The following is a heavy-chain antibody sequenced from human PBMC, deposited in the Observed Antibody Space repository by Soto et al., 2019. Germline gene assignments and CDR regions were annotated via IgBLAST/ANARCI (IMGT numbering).Heavy chain of an antibody. CDR2: ISGSGGST. D-gene: IGHD3-9*01. CDR1: GFTFSSYA. J-gene: IGHJ5*02. V-gene: IGHV3-23*01. CDR3: AKDGNPIPYLTGYYRLGWFDP. Sequence: GGSLRLSCAASGFTFSSYAMSWVRQAPGKGLEWVSAISGSGGSTYYADSVKGWFTISRDNSKNTLYLQMNSLRAEDTAVYYCAKDGNPIPYLTGYYRLGWFDPWGQGTLVTVSS.